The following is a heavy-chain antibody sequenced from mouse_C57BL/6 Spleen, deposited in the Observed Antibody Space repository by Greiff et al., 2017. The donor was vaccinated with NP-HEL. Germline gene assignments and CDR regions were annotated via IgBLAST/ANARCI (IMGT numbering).Heavy chain of an antibody. V-gene: IGHV5-4*01. D-gene: IGHD1-1*01. CDR1: GFTFSSYA. CDR2: ISDGGSYT. CDR3: ARVKTLRYFDY. Sequence: EVHLVESGGGLVKPGGSLKLSCAASGFTFSSYAMSWVRQTPEKRLEWVATISDGGSYTYYPDNVKGRFTISRDNAKNNLYLQMSHLKSEDTAMYYCARVKTLRYFDYWGQGTTLTVSS. J-gene: IGHJ2*01.